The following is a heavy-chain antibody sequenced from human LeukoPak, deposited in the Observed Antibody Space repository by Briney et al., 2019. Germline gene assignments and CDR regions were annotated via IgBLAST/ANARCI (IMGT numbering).Heavy chain of an antibody. J-gene: IGHJ4*02. Sequence: GGSLRLSCAASGSTFSSYSMNWVRQARGRGLEWVSYISSSSSTIYYADSVKGRFTISRDNAKNSLYLQMNSLRAEDTAVYYCATNYYASWFYGYWGEGTLVTVSS. CDR1: GSTFSSYS. CDR2: ISSSSSTI. CDR3: ATNYYASWFYGY. D-gene: IGHD3-22*01. V-gene: IGHV3-48*01.